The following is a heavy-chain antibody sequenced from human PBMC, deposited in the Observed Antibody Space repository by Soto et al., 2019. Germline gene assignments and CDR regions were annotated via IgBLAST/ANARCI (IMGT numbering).Heavy chain of an antibody. D-gene: IGHD2-8*02. CDR3: AGGRAWWDGVSERYFDY. J-gene: IGHJ4*02. CDR2: INPNSGGT. CDR1: GYTFTGYY. V-gene: IGHV1-2*02. Sequence: ASVKVSCQASGYTFTGYYMHWVRQAPGQGLEWMGWINPNSGGTNYAQKFQGRVTMTRDTSISTAYMELSRVRSDDTAVYDCAGGRAWWDGVSERYFDYWGQGTLVTVSS.